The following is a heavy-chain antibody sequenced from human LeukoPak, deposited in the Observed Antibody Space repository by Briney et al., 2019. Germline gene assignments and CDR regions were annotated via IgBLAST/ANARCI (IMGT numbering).Heavy chain of an antibody. CDR1: GGSISSGSYY. CDR3: ARAAEPARGYSYQGVGDY. Sequence: SETLSLTCTVSGGSISSGSYYWSWIRQPAGKGREWIGRIYTSGSTNYNPSLKSRVTISVDTSKNQFRLKLSSVTAADTAVYYCARAAEPARGYSYQGVGDYWGQGTLVTVSS. D-gene: IGHD5-18*01. CDR2: IYTSGST. V-gene: IGHV4-61*02. J-gene: IGHJ4*02.